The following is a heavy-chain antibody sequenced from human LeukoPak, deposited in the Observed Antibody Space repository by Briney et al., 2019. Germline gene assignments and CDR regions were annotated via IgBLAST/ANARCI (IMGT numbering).Heavy chain of an antibody. CDR2: ISGSGGST. V-gene: IGHV3-23*01. CDR3: ARDRVESADYYFDY. CDR1: GFTFSSYA. J-gene: IGHJ4*02. Sequence: GGSLRLSCVASGFTFSSYAMSWVRQAPGKGLEWVSAISGSGGSTYYADSVKGRFTISRDNSKNTLYLQMNSLRAEDTAVYYCARDRVESADYYFDYWGQGTLVTVSS.